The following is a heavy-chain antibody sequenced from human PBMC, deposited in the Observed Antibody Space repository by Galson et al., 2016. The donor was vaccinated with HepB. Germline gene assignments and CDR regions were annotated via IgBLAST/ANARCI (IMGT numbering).Heavy chain of an antibody. J-gene: IGHJ4*02. CDR3: AKDWSTISLDHFDS. D-gene: IGHD3-3*01. CDR2: IGGSSGAT. Sequence: SLRLSCAASGFVFNSYVMSWVRQAPGKGLEWVSAIGGSSGATYYADSVKGRFTISRDNSKNTLFLQMNSLRAEDTAVYYCAKDWSTISLDHFDSWGQGTLVTVSS. V-gene: IGHV3-23*01. CDR1: GFVFNSYV.